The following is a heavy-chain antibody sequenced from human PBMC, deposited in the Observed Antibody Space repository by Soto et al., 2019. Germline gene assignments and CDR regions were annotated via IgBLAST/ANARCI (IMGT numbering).Heavy chain of an antibody. CDR3: ARQIGGAGAFDI. CDR2: IYYSGST. Sequence: QVQLQESGPGLVKPSETLSLTCTVSGGPISSYYWSWIRQPPGKGLEWIGYIYYSGSTNYNPSLKSRVTISVDTSKNQFSLKLSSVTAADTAVYYCARQIGGAGAFDIWGQGTMVTVSS. J-gene: IGHJ3*02. V-gene: IGHV4-59*01. D-gene: IGHD2-15*01. CDR1: GGPISSYY.